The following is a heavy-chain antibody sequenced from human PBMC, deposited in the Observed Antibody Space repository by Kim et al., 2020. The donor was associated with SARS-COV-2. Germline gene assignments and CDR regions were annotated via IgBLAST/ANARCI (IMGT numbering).Heavy chain of an antibody. Sequence: NPSLKSQITISINTSKNQFSLKLSSLTAADTAVYYCASAGNYGDYPRLGYWGQGTLVTVSS. CDR3: ASAGNYGDYPRLGY. D-gene: IGHD4-17*01. J-gene: IGHJ4*02. V-gene: IGHV4-34*01.